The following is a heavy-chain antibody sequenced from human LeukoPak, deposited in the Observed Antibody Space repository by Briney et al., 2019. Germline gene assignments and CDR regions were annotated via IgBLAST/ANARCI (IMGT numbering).Heavy chain of an antibody. D-gene: IGHD6-19*01. J-gene: IGHJ4*02. CDR3: TRGPPHSSGWYYFDY. CDR1: GFTFSSYA. Sequence: GRSLRLSCAASGFTFSSYAMHWVRQAPGKGLEWVAVISYDGSNKYYADSVKGRFTISRDNAKNTLYLQVNSLRAEDTAVYYCTRGPPHSSGWYYFDYWGQGTLVTVSS. CDR2: ISYDGSNK. V-gene: IGHV3-30-3*01.